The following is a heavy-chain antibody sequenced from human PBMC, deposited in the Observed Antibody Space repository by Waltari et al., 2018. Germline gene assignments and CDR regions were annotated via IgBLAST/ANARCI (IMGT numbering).Heavy chain of an antibody. CDR3: AREGWLRGFGYYYYGMDV. CDR2: IYYSGST. CDR1: GGSISSYY. V-gene: IGHV4-59*01. D-gene: IGHD5-12*01. Sequence: QVQLQESGPGLVKPSETLSLTCTVSGGSISSYYWRWIRQPPGKGLEWIGYIYYSGSTNYNPSLKSRVTISVDTSKNQFSLKLSSVTAADTAVYYCAREGWLRGFGYYYYGMDVWGQGTTVTVSS. J-gene: IGHJ6*02.